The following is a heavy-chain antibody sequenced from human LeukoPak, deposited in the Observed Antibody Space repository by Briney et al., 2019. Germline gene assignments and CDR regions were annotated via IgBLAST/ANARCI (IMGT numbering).Heavy chain of an antibody. V-gene: IGHV3-48*03. J-gene: IGHJ4*02. CDR3: ASEGDSSSSLFDY. CDR2: ISSSGSTI. CDR1: GFTFSSYE. D-gene: IGHD6-13*01. Sequence: PGGSLRLSCAASGFTFSSYEMNWVRQAPGKGLEWVSYISSSGSTIYYADSVKGRFTISRDNAKNSLYLQMNSLRAEDTAVYNCASEGDSSSSLFDYWGQGTLVTVSS.